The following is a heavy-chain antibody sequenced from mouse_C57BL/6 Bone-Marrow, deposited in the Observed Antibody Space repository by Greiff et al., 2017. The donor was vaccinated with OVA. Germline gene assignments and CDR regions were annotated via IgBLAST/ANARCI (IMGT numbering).Heavy chain of an antibody. CDR2: IDPETGGT. Sequence: VQLQQSGAELVRPGASVTLSCKASGYTFTDYEMHWVKQTPVHGLEWIGAIDPETGGTAYNQKFKGKAILTADKSSSTAYMELRSLTSEDSAVYYCTRESSYYGNPWFAYWGQGTLVTVSA. CDR1: GYTFTDYE. D-gene: IGHD2-1*01. V-gene: IGHV1-15*01. CDR3: TRESSYYGNPWFAY. J-gene: IGHJ3*01.